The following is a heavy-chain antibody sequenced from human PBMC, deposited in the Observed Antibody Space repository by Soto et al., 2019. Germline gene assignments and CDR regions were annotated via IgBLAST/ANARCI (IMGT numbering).Heavy chain of an antibody. Sequence: GASVKGSCKASGYTFTSYDINWVRQATGQGLEWMGWMNPNSGNTGYAQKFQGRVTMTRNTSISTAYMELSSLRSEDTAVYYCAANDFWSGSPWFDPWGQGTLVTVSS. CDR2: MNPNSGNT. D-gene: IGHD3-3*01. CDR1: GYTFTSYD. V-gene: IGHV1-8*01. J-gene: IGHJ5*02. CDR3: AANDFWSGSPWFDP.